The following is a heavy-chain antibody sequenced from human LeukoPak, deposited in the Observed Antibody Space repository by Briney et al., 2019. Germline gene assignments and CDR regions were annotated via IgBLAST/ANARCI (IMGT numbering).Heavy chain of an antibody. CDR1: GFPFSTYA. CDR3: VRSLDY. J-gene: IGHJ4*02. V-gene: IGHV3-23*01. CDR2: ITGSGCFT. Sequence: GGSLRLSCAASGFPFSTYAMNWVRQAPGKGLEWVSVITGSGCFTQYADSVKGRFTISRDNSKNTVYLQMNSLRVEDTALYYCVRSLDYWGQGTLVTVSS.